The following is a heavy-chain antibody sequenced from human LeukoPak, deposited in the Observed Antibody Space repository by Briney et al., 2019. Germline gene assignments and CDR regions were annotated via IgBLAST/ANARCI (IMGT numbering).Heavy chain of an antibody. V-gene: IGHV1-69*05. J-gene: IGHJ6*03. CDR1: GGTFSSYA. CDR3: ARDTWVDTAMISLNYYYYMDV. CDR2: IIPIFGTA. Sequence: SVKVSCKASGGTFSSYATSWVRQAPGQGLEWMGRIIPIFGTANYAQKFQGRVTITTDESTSTAYMELSSLRSEDTAVYYCARDTWVDTAMISLNYYYYMDVWGKGTTVTVSS. D-gene: IGHD5-18*01.